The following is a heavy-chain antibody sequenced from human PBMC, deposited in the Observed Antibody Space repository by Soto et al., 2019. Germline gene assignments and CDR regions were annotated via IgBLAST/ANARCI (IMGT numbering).Heavy chain of an antibody. V-gene: IGHV1-69*01. J-gene: IGHJ5*02. CDR3: ARGGRINYDILTESRDWFDP. CDR2: FIPVLGTV. Sequence: QVQLVQSGAEVKKPGSSVKVSCKASGITFSNYAITWVRQAPGQGLEWMGGFIPVLGTVNYAQKFQGRVTITADEATRTAYMELSSLRSEDTAMYYCARGGRINYDILTESRDWFDPWGQGTLVTVSS. CDR1: GITFSNYA. D-gene: IGHD3-9*01.